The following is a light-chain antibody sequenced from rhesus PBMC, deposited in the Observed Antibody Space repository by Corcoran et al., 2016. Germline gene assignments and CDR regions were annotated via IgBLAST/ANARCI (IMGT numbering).Light chain of an antibody. CDR2: EVN. J-gene: IGLJ1*01. CDR1: GSDIGAYHR. CDR3: NAFTSRRAYV. Sequence: AAPTQSPSVSGSPGQSVTISCTGTGSDIGAYHRVSWFQQHPGKVPKLIIFEVNKRPSGVSDRFSGSKSDSTASLTISNVQTEDEAHYYYNAFTSRRAYVFGTGTRLTVL. V-gene: IGLV2-13*03.